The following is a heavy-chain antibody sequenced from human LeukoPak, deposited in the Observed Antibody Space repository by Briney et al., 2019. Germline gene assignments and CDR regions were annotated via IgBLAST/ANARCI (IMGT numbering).Heavy chain of an antibody. J-gene: IGHJ4*02. CDR2: TYYRSKWYN. CDR1: GDSVSSNNAT. CDR3: AREGISSADFDY. V-gene: IGHV6-1*01. D-gene: IGHD6-19*01. Sequence: SQTPSLTCAISGDSVSSNNATWNWIRQSPSRGLEWLGRTYYRSKWYNDYAVSVRSRITINPDTSKNHFSLQLNSVTPEDSAVFYCAREGISSADFDYWDQGTLVTVSS.